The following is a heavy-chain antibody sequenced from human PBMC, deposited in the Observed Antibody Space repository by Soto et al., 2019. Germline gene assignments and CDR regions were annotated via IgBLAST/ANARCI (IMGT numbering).Heavy chain of an antibody. CDR1: GGSISSGGYY. CDR3: ASLFSGYQFYFDY. D-gene: IGHD3-22*01. Sequence: SSETLSLTCTVSGGSISSGGYYWSWIRQHPGKGLEWIGYIYYSGSTYYNPSLKSRVTISVDTSKNQFSLKLSSVTAADTAVYYCASLFSGYQFYFDYWGQGALVTVSS. V-gene: IGHV4-31*03. CDR2: IYYSGST. J-gene: IGHJ4*02.